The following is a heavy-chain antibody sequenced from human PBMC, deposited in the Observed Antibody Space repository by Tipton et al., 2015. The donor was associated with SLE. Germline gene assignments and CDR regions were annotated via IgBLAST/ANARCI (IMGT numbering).Heavy chain of an antibody. CDR2: IHKSGST. J-gene: IGHJ3*02. CDR1: GGSISGYY. Sequence: TLSLTCTVSGGSISGYYWSWIRQSPGKGLEWIGYIHKSGSTHYHPSLRGRVTISVDASKNQFSLELISVTAADTAVYYCARRHFDTSGYYRGAFDIWGQGKMVTVSS. V-gene: IGHV4-59*01. CDR3: ARRHFDTSGYYRGAFDI. D-gene: IGHD3-22*01.